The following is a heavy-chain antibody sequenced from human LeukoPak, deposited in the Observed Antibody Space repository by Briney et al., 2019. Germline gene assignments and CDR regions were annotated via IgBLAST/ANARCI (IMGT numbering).Heavy chain of an antibody. CDR2: IWFDGSKK. D-gene: IGHD3-3*01. Sequence: GRSLRLSCAASGFTFSSNGMHWVCQAPGKGLEWVALIWFDGSKKYYADSVKGRFTISRDNAKNTLYLQMNSLRAEDTAVYYCARDSFVTISGGWNWFDPWGQGTLVTVSS. CDR1: GFTFSSNG. CDR3: ARDSFVTISGGWNWFDP. V-gene: IGHV3-33*01. J-gene: IGHJ5*02.